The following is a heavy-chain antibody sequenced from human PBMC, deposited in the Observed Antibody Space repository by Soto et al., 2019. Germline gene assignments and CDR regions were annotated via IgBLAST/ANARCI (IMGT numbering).Heavy chain of an antibody. CDR1: GGSISSSSYY. CDR3: ASEVGATRFYYYYGMDV. CDR2: IYYSGST. J-gene: IGHJ6*02. Sequence: SETLSLTCTVSGGSISSSSYYWGWIRQPPGKGLEWIGSIYYSGSTYYNPSLKSRVTISVDTSKNQFSLKLSSVTAADTAVYYCASEVGATRFYYYYGMDVWGQGTTVTVSS. V-gene: IGHV4-39*01. D-gene: IGHD1-26*01.